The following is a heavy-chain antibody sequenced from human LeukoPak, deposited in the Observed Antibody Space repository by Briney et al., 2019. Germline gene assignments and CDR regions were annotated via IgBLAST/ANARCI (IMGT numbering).Heavy chain of an antibody. CDR1: GYTFNSHG. CDR3: ARAPPHYCSGSLCYGWFDP. CDR2: INPNSGGT. Sequence: ASVKVSCKGSGYTFNSHGITWVRQAPGQGLEWMGWINPNSGGTNYAQKFQGRVTMTRDTSISTAYMELNRLTSDDTAVYFCARAPPHYCSGSLCYGWFDPWGQETLVTVSS. J-gene: IGHJ5*02. D-gene: IGHD2-15*01. V-gene: IGHV1-2*02.